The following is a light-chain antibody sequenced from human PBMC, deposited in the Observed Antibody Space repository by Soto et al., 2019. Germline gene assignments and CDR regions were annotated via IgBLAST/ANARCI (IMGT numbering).Light chain of an antibody. Sequence: EVVMTQSPTTLPVSPGRRVTLSCRASQSINSNLAWFQQKPGQAPRLLIYGASSRATGIPARFSGSGSGTEFTLIISSLQSEDFAVYFCQHYYDWPYSFGQGTKLEMK. CDR2: GAS. CDR3: QHYYDWPYS. J-gene: IGKJ2*01. CDR1: QSINSN. V-gene: IGKV3-15*01.